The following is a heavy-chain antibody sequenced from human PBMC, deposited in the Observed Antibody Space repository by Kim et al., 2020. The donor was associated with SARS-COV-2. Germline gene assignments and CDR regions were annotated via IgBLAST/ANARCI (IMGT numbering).Heavy chain of an antibody. J-gene: IGHJ3*01. CDR1: GFHFESYA. D-gene: IGHD3-22*01. V-gene: IGHV3-23*01. Sequence: GGSLRLSCAASGFHFESYAMSWVRQAPGEGLVWVSYIRGGGAISHYADPVKGRFTISRDNFKNTLYLQMNNLRGGDTAVYYCAKCSSSYGIDAFDVWGQGTVVTVS. CDR3: AKCSSSYGIDAFDV. CDR2: IRGGGAIS.